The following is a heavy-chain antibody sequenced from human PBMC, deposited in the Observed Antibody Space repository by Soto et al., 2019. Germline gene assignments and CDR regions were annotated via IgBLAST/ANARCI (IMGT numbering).Heavy chain of an antibody. J-gene: IGHJ6*02. D-gene: IGHD1-26*01. CDR2: ISYDGSNK. CDR3: AKDSGIVGATTLGYYYYGMDV. Sequence: GGSLRLSCAASGFTFSSYGMHWVRQAPGKGLEWVAVISYDGSNKYYADSVKGRFTISRDNSKNTLYLQMNSLRAEDTAVYYCAKDSGIVGATTLGYYYYGMDVWGQGTTVTVSS. V-gene: IGHV3-30*18. CDR1: GFTFSSYG.